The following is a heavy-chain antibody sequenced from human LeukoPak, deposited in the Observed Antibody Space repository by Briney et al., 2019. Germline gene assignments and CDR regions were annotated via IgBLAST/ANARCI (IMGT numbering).Heavy chain of an antibody. D-gene: IGHD3-10*01. CDR3: ARSGADYYGSGSYTVTDLYYYYYMDV. Sequence: PGGSLRLSCAASGFTFSSFSMNWVRQAPGKGLEWLSYISSTSSAIYYADSLKGRFTISRDNSKNTLYLQMNSLRAEDTAVYYCARSGADYYGSGSYTVTDLYYYYYMDVWGKGTTVTVSS. CDR1: GFTFSSFS. J-gene: IGHJ6*03. V-gene: IGHV3-48*01. CDR2: ISSTSSAI.